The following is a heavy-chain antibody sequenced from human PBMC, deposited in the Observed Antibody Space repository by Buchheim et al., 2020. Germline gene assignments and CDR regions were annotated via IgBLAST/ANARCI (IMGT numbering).Heavy chain of an antibody. J-gene: IGHJ4*02. D-gene: IGHD2-15*01. CDR3: ARDAVVVAATKTYDY. CDR2: FNSDGSTT. CDR1: GFTFSGYG. Sequence: EVQLVESGGGLVQPGGSLRLSCAASGFTFSGYGMHWVRQAPGKGLVWFSYFNSDGSTTSYADSVKGRFTISRDNAKNTLSLQMNSLRAEDTAVYYCARDAVVVAATKTYDYWGQGTL. V-gene: IGHV3-74*01.